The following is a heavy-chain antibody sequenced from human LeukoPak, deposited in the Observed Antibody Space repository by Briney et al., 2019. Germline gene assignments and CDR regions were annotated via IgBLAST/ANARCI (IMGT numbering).Heavy chain of an antibody. V-gene: IGHV4-34*01. CDR2: IKHSGST. Sequence: SETLSLTCAVYGGSFSGYYWSWIRQPPGKGLEWIGEIKHSGSTNYNPSLKSRVTISVDTSKNQFSLKLSSVTAADTAVYYCARGSVICSSTSCPNNWFDPWGQGTLVTVSS. D-gene: IGHD2-2*01. CDR1: GGSFSGYY. J-gene: IGHJ5*02. CDR3: ARGSVICSSTSCPNNWFDP.